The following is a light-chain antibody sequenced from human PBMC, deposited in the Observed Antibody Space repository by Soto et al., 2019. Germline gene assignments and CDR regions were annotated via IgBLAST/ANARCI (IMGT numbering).Light chain of an antibody. CDR1: QGIGNF. J-gene: IGKJ1*01. CDR3: QKYDSAPWT. CDR2: AAS. Sequence: DIRMTQSPSSLSASVGDRVTITCRASQGIGNFLAWYQQKPGKPPKLLLYAASSLQSGVPSRFSGSGVGTDFTLTIISLQPEDVASYYCQKYDSAPWTFGQGTKVEIK. V-gene: IGKV1-27*01.